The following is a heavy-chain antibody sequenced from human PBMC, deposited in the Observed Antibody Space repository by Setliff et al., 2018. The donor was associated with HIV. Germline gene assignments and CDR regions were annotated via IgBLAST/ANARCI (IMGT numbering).Heavy chain of an antibody. D-gene: IGHD3-10*01. CDR1: GGSISSNNYF. J-gene: IGHJ4*02. Sequence: NPSETLSLTCTVSGGSISSNNYFWGWIRQPPGKGLEWIATVFSGGSSKYNPSLWSRVTISVDTSKNQFYLKMDSVTAADTAFYYCARYGPASVIWFGYLDYWGPGMSVTVSS. V-gene: IGHV4-39*01. CDR2: VFSGGSS. CDR3: ARYGPASVIWFGYLDY.